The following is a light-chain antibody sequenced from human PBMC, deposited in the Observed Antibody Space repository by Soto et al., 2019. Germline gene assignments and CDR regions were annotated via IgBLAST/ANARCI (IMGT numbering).Light chain of an antibody. Sequence: EIVLTQSPATLSLSPGERATLSCRASQSVSSYLAWYQQKPGQAPRLLIYDASNSATGIPARFSGSGSGTDFTLTISSLEPEDFAVYYCPQRSNWPETFGQGTKLEIK. V-gene: IGKV3-11*01. CDR3: PQRSNWPET. CDR1: QSVSSY. CDR2: DAS. J-gene: IGKJ2*01.